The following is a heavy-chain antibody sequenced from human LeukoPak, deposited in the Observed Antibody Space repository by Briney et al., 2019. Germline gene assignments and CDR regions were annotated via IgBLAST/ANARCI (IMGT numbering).Heavy chain of an antibody. V-gene: IGHV3-21*01. CDR3: ARNQRPGRLYGPSDY. D-gene: IGHD4-17*01. CDR2: ISSSSSYI. J-gene: IGHJ4*02. Sequence: GGSLRLSCAASGFTFSSYSMNWVRQAPGKGLEWVSSISSSSSYIYYADSVKGRFTISRDNAKNSLYLQMNSLRAEDTAVYYCARNQRPGRLYGPSDYWGQGTLVTVSS. CDR1: GFTFSSYS.